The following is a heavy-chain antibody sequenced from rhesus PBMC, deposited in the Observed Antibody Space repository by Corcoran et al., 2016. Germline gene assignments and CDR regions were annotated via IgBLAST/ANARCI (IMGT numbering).Heavy chain of an antibody. CDR2: IYCSGSRT. D-gene: IGHD6-13*01. CDR3: ASPGYSSWSRRFDV. Sequence: QVQLQESGPGLVKPLETLSLTCAVSGGSISSNYWSWIRQAPGKGLEWIGYIYCSGSRTNYNPSLQSRVPLSVATSKNQLSLKLSSVTAADTAVYYCASPGYSSWSRRFDVWGPGVLVTVSS. J-gene: IGHJ5-1*01. V-gene: IGHV4S11*01. CDR1: GGSISSNY.